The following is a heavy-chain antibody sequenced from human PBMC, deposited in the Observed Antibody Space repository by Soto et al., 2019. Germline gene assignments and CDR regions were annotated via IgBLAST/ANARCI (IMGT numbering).Heavy chain of an antibody. CDR1: GGSFSGYY. CDR2: INHSGST. J-gene: IGHJ5*02. Sequence: SETLSLTCAVYGGSFSGYYWSWIRQPPGKGLEWIGEINHSGSTNYNQSLKSRVTISVDTSKNQFSLKLSSVTAADTAVYYCATRDYIAAAANWFDPWGQGTLVTVSS. CDR3: ATRDYIAAAANWFDP. D-gene: IGHD6-13*01. V-gene: IGHV4-34*01.